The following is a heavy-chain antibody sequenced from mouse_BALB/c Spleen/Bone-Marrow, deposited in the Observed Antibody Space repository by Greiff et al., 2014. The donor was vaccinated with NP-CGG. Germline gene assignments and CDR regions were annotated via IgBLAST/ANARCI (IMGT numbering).Heavy chain of an antibody. J-gene: IGHJ4*01. V-gene: IGHV1-7*01. CDR2: INPRIGYT. CDR1: GYTFTSYW. Sequence: VKLVESGAELAKPGASVKMSCKASGYTFTSYWMHWVKQRPGQGLEWIGYINPRIGYTEYNQKFKDKATLTADKSSSTAYMQLSSLTSEDSAVYYCARGNGEAMDYWGQGTSVTVSS. CDR3: ARGNGEAMDY.